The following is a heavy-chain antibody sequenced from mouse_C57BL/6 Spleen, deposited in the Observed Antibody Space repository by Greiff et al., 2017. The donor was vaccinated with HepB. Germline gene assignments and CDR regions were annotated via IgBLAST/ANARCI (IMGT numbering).Heavy chain of an antibody. CDR3: ASPGVYDGSSPRYFDV. V-gene: IGHV1-69*01. J-gene: IGHJ1*03. CDR2: IDPSDSYT. CDR1: GYTFTSYW. Sequence: QVQLQQPGAELVMPGASVKLSCKASGYTFTSYWMHWVKQRPGQGLEWIGEIDPSDSYTNYNQKFKGKSTLTVDKSSSTAYMQLSSLTSEDSAVYYCASPGVYDGSSPRYFDVWGTGTTVTVSS. D-gene: IGHD1-1*01.